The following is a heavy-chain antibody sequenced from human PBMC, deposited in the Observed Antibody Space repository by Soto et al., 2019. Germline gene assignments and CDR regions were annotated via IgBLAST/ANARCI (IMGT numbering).Heavy chain of an antibody. Sequence: QVQLMQSGAEVKKPGASVKVSCKASGDTFTDYYIHWVRQAPGQGLEWMGTVNPSGGHTTYAQHFLGRVTMTKDTSTSTLYMELTSLTSDDPAVYYCASGGHVVVVTAALDYWGQGTLVTVSA. V-gene: IGHV1-46*01. CDR2: VNPSGGHT. J-gene: IGHJ4*02. CDR3: ASGGHVVVVTAALDY. CDR1: GDTFTDYY. D-gene: IGHD2-21*02.